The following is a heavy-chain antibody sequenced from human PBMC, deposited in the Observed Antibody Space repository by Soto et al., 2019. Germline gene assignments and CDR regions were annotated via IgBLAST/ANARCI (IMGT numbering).Heavy chain of an antibody. Sequence: GGSLRLSCAASGFTFSSYAMSWVRQAPGTGREWVSAISGSGGSTYYADSVKGRFTISRDNSKNTLYLQMNSRIAEDTAVYYCAKVVSVSSYYYYYGMDVWGQGTTVTVSS. CDR2: ISGSGGST. J-gene: IGHJ6*02. CDR1: GFTFSSYA. D-gene: IGHD2-8*01. CDR3: AKVVSVSSYYYYYGMDV. V-gene: IGHV3-23*01.